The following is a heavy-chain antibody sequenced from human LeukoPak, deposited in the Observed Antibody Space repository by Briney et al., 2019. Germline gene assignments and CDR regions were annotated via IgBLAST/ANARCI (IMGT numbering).Heavy chain of an antibody. D-gene: IGHD5-24*01. CDR2: IIPIFGTA. V-gene: IGHV1-69*13. CDR1: GYTFTGYY. Sequence: SVKVSCKASGYTFTGYYMHWVRQAPGQGLEWMGGIIPIFGTANYAQKFQGRVTITADESTSTAYMELSSLRSEDTAVYYCARVFGDGYNDYWGQGTLVTVSS. CDR3: ARVFGDGYNDY. J-gene: IGHJ4*02.